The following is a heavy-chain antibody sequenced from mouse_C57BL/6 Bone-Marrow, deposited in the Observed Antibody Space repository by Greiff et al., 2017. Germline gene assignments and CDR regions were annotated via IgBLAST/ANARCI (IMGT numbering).Heavy chain of an antibody. CDR1: GFSLTSYG. CDR2: IWRGGST. V-gene: IGHV2-5*01. Sequence: VQLQQSGPGLVQPSQSLSITCTVSGFSLTSYGVHWVRQSPGKGLEWLGVIWRGGSTDYNAAFMSRLSITKDNSKSQVFFKMNSLQADDTAIYYCAKHYYGSPYAMDYWGQGTSVTVSS. D-gene: IGHD1-1*01. CDR3: AKHYYGSPYAMDY. J-gene: IGHJ4*01.